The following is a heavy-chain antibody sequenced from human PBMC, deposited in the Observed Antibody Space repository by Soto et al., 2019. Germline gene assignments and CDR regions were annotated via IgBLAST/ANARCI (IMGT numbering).Heavy chain of an antibody. Sequence: SETLSLTCSVSGGSISHSGYHWGWIRQPPGKGLEWIGSIYYSGTTYYNPSLKSRVTISVDTSKNQFSLKLSSVTAADTAVYYCARSAAPRVRGVKRYNWFDPWGQGTLVTVSS. CDR2: IYYSGTT. D-gene: IGHD3-10*01. CDR1: GGSISHSGYH. CDR3: ARSAAPRVRGVKRYNWFDP. J-gene: IGHJ5*02. V-gene: IGHV4-39*07.